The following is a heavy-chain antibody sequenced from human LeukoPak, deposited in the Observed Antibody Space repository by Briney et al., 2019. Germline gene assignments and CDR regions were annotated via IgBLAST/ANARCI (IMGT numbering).Heavy chain of an antibody. CDR3: ARDLVGLREFDY. CDR1: GGTFSSYA. CDR2: IIPIFGTA. Sequence: GSSVKVSCRASGGTFSSYAISWVRQAPGQGLEWMGGIIPIFGTANYAQKFQGRVTITADESTSTAYMELSSLRSEDTAVYYCARDLVGLREFDYWGQGTLVTVSS. D-gene: IGHD4-17*01. V-gene: IGHV1-69*01. J-gene: IGHJ4*02.